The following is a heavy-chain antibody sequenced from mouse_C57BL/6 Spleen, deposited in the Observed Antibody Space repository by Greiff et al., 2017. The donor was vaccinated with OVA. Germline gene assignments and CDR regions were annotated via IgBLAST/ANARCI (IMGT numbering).Heavy chain of an antibody. V-gene: IGHV1-52*01. CDR2: IDPSDSQT. CDR3: AKINYGSSYEDY. J-gene: IGHJ2*01. D-gene: IGHD1-1*01. Sequence: QVQLQQPGAELVRPGSSVKLSCKASGYTFTSYWMHWVKQRPIQGLEWIGNIDPSDSQTHYNQKFKDKATLTVDKSSSTAYMQLSSLTSEDSAVYYCAKINYGSSYEDYWGQGTTLTVSS. CDR1: GYTFTSYW.